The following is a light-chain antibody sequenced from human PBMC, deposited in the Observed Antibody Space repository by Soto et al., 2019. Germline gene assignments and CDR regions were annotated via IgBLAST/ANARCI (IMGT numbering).Light chain of an antibody. J-gene: IGKJ4*02. V-gene: IGKV3-11*01. Sequence: VLPQSPATLSLSPGNRASLSCRASQAIITYFAWYQQKPGQAPRLLVYEASYRSPGVPDRFSGSGSGTAFTLTISSLEPEDFAVYYCQQRSTWPRLSFGGGTRVDIK. CDR3: QQRSTWPRLS. CDR2: EAS. CDR1: QAIITY.